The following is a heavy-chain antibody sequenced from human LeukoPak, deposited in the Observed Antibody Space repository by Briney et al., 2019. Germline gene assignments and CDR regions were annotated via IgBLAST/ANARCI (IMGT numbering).Heavy chain of an antibody. V-gene: IGHV3-11*04. CDR1: GFTFSDQY. J-gene: IGHJ4*02. CDR3: ARSARLMKGVVEVTALDD. D-gene: IGHD3-3*01. Sequence: GGSLRLPCAASGFTFSDQYMSWIRQAPGKGLEWLSYISPTGTTINYADSVKGRFTIARDNAKNSVYLEMNSLRADDTAVYYCARSARLMKGVVEVTALDDWGQGTLVTVSS. CDR2: ISPTGTTI.